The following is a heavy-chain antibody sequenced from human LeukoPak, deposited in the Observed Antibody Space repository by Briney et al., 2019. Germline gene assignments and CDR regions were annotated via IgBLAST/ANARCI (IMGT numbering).Heavy chain of an antibody. CDR2: ISSSGSTI. CDR1: GFTFNSYW. J-gene: IGHJ5*02. CDR3: VLYNWFDP. V-gene: IGHV3-48*04. Sequence: GGSLRLSCAASGFTFNSYWMSWVRQAPGKGLEWVSYISSSGSTIYYADSVKGRFTISRDNAKNSLYLQMNGLRAEDTAIYYCVLYNWFDPWGQGTLVTVSS.